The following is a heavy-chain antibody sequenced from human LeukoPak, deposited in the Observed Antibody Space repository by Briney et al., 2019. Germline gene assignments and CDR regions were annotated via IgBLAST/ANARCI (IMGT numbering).Heavy chain of an antibody. D-gene: IGHD5-18*01. CDR3: TRGPIQLWLYHGMDV. J-gene: IGHJ6*02. V-gene: IGHV3-49*04. CDR2: IRSKTYGGTT. Sequence: GGSLRLSCTVSGFTLGDHAMSWVRQAPGKGLEWVGFIRSKTYGGTTEYAASVKGRFIISRDDSTSIAYLQMNSLKTEDTAVYYCTRGPIQLWLYHGMDVWGQGTTVTVSS. CDR1: GFTLGDHA.